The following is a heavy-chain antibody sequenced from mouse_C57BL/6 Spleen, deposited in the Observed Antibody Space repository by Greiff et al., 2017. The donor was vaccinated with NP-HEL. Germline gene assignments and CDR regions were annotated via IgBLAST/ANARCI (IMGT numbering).Heavy chain of an antibody. J-gene: IGHJ4*01. CDR1: GFTFSDYG. V-gene: IGHV5-17*01. CDR2: ISSGSSTI. D-gene: IGHD2-5*01. Sequence: EVQRVESGGGLVKPGGSLKLSCAASGFTFSDYGMHWVRQAPEKGLEWVAYISSGSSTIYYADTVKGRFTISRDNAKNTLFLQMTSLRSEDTAMYYCAKGYSKGYYAMDYWGQGTSVTVSS. CDR3: AKGYSKGYYAMDY.